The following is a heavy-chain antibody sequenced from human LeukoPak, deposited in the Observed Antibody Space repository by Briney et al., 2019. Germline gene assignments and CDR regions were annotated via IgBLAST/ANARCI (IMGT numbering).Heavy chain of an antibody. CDR3: ARHGSSWSFDY. CDR1: GAFISTYY. V-gene: IGHV4-59*08. J-gene: IGHJ4*02. CDR2: IQNSGTT. Sequence: SETLSLTCTVSGAFISTYYWSWIRQPPGKGLEWIGYIQNSGTTNHNPSLQSRVTIPVDMSKNQFSLRLSSVTAADTAVYYCARHGSSWSFDYWGQGTLVTVSS. D-gene: IGHD6-13*01.